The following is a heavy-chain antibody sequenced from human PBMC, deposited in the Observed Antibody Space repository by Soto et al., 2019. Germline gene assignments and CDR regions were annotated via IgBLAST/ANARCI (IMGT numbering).Heavy chain of an antibody. J-gene: IGHJ6*02. CDR2: ISYDGSNK. CDR1: GFTFSSYA. Sequence: RRLSCAASGFTFSSYAMHWVRQAPGKGLEWVAVISYDGSNKYYADSVKGRFTISRDNSKNTLYLQMNSLRAVDTAVYYCARGGYVRDYYYYGMDVWGQGTTVTVSS. D-gene: IGHD5-12*01. V-gene: IGHV3-30-3*01. CDR3: ARGGYVRDYYYYGMDV.